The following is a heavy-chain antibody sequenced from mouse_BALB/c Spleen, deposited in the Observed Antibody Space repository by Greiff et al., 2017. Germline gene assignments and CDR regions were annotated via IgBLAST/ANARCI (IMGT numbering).Heavy chain of an antibody. CDR1: GYTFTSYT. Sequence: QVQLQQSAAELARPGASVKMSCKASGYTFTSYTMHWVKQRPGQGLEWIGYINPSSGYTEYNQKFKDKTTLTADKSSSTAYMQLSSLTSEDSAVYYCARRGITGKVFDYWGQGTTLTVSS. J-gene: IGHJ2*01. V-gene: IGHV1-4*02. CDR2: INPSSGYT. CDR3: ARRGITGKVFDY. D-gene: IGHD2-4*01.